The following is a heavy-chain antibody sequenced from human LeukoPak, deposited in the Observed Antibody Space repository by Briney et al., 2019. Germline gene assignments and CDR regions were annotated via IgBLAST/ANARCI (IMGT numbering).Heavy chain of an antibody. D-gene: IGHD3-10*01. J-gene: IGHJ4*02. CDR3: AKVRMITMVRGIEAGFDY. CDR2: ISYDGSNK. Sequence: GGSLRLSCAASGFTFSSYGMHWVPQAPGKGLEWVAVISYDGSNKYYADSVKGRFTISRDNSKNTLYLQMNSLRAEDTAVYYCAKVRMITMVRGIEAGFDYWGQGTLVTVSS. V-gene: IGHV3-30*18. CDR1: GFTFSSYG.